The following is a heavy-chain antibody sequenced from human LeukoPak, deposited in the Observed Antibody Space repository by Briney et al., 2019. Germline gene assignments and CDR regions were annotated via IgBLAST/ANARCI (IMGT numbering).Heavy chain of an antibody. CDR1: GFTFSSAW. V-gene: IGHV3-15*01. Sequence: PGGSLRLCCAASGFTFSSAWMSWVRQAPGKGLEWVGRIKSNTDDGTADYAAPLKGRFTISRDDSKNTLYLHMNSLQTEDTAVYFCTTLGLVAVAVFDSWGQGTLVTVSS. D-gene: IGHD6-19*01. CDR2: IKSNTDDGTA. CDR3: TTLGLVAVAVFDS. J-gene: IGHJ4*02.